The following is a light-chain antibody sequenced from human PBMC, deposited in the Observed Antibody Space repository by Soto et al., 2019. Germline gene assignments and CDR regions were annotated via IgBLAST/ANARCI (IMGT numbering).Light chain of an antibody. CDR1: GSNIGNNF. Sequence: QSVLTQPPSVSAAPGQKVTISCSGSGSNIGNNFVSWYQQFPGAAPKVLIYDNNKRSSGIPDRFSGSQSGTLATLDITGLQTGVEADYYCGTWDSGLSAVFGGGTKLTVL. CDR3: GTWDSGLSAV. CDR2: DNN. J-gene: IGLJ2*01. V-gene: IGLV1-51*01.